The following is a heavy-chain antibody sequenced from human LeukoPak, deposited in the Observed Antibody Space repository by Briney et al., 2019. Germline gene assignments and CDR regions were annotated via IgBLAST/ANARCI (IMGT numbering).Heavy chain of an antibody. J-gene: IGHJ4*02. CDR3: ARGPPNWGYDY. V-gene: IGHV1-46*01. Sequence: ASVKVSCKASGYTFTSYYIHWVRQAPGQGLEWMGIINPSGGSTTYAQKFQGRVAMTRDTSTSRVYMEVSSLRSEDTAVYYCARGPPNWGYDYWGPGTLVTVSS. D-gene: IGHD7-27*01. CDR1: GYTFTSYY. CDR2: INPSGGST.